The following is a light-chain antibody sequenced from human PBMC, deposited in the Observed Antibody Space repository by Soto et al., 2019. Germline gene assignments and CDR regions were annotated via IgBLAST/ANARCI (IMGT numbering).Light chain of an antibody. Sequence: EVVMTQSPASLSESPGERVTLSCRASQSIRSSLAWYQQRPGQAPRLLIYGASTRATGIPARFSGSGSGTEFTLTISSLQSEDFAVYYCQQYNNWPQTFGQGTKV. CDR3: QQYNNWPQT. V-gene: IGKV3-15*01. CDR1: QSIRSS. J-gene: IGKJ1*01. CDR2: GAS.